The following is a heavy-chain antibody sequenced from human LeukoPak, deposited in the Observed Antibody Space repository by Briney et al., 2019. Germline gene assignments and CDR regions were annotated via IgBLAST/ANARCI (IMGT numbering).Heavy chain of an antibody. J-gene: IGHJ6*02. CDR3: ARDLQQQLSRGMDV. CDR1: GFTFSTYW. V-gene: IGHV3-74*01. Sequence: PGGSLRLSCAASGFTFSTYWMHWVRQAPGKGLVWVSRISSDGSITGYADSVKGRFTISRDNSKNTLYLQMNSLRAEDTAVYYCARDLQQQLSRGMDVWGQGTTVTVSS. CDR2: ISSDGSIT. D-gene: IGHD6-13*01.